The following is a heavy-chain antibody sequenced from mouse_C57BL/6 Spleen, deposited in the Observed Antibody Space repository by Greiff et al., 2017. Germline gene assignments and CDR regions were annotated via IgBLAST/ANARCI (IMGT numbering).Heavy chain of an antibody. V-gene: IGHV10-1*01. D-gene: IGHD2-3*01. CDR2: IRSKSNNYAT. J-gene: IGHJ1*03. CDR3: VRHEGDGYYWYFDV. Sequence: EVQVVESGGGLVQPKGSLKLSCAASGFSFNTYAMNWVRQAPGKGLEWVARIRSKSNNYATYYADSVKDRFTISRDDSESMLYLQMNNLKTEDTAMYYCVRHEGDGYYWYFDVWGTGTTVTVSS. CDR1: GFSFNTYA.